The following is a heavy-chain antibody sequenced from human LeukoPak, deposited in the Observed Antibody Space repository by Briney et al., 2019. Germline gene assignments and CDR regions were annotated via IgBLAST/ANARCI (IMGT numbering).Heavy chain of an antibody. CDR1: GFTFSSYA. Sequence: GGSLRLSCAASGFTFSSYAMYWVRQAPGKGLEWVAVISYDGSNKYYADSVKGRFTISRDNSKNTLYLQMNSLRAEDTVVYYCARGGHYYGSGSFDYWGQGTLVTVSS. J-gene: IGHJ4*02. CDR3: ARGGHYYGSGSFDY. D-gene: IGHD3-10*01. V-gene: IGHV3-30-3*01. CDR2: ISYDGSNK.